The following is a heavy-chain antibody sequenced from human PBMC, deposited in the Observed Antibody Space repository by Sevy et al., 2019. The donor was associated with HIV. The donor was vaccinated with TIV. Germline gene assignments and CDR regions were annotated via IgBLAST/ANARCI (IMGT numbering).Heavy chain of an antibody. J-gene: IGHJ4*02. CDR2: IYYSGST. CDR3: ARSNVGGYCC. D-gene: IGHD2-21*01. V-gene: IGHV4-59*01. CDR1: GGSISSYY. Sequence: SETLSLTCTVSGGSISSYYWSWIRQPPGKGLEWIGYIYYSGSTNYNPSLKSRVTISVDTSKNQFSLKLSSVTAADTAVYYCARSNVGGYCCWGQGTLVTVSS.